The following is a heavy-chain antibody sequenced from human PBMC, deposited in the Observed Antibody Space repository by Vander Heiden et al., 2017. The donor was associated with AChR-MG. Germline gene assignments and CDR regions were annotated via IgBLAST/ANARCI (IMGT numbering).Heavy chain of an antibody. CDR1: GFASSSYG. J-gene: IGHJ4*02. Sequence: QVQLVESGGGVVQPGRSLRLSCAALGFASSSYGIHWVRQAPGKGLEWVAVISYDGKDKKHADSVKGRFTISRDNSKNTVSLQMNSLRAEDTAVYYCAKDLSAYRSDYYFDYWGQGILVTVSS. D-gene: IGHD6-19*01. CDR3: AKDLSAYRSDYYFDY. V-gene: IGHV3-30*18. CDR2: ISYDGKDK.